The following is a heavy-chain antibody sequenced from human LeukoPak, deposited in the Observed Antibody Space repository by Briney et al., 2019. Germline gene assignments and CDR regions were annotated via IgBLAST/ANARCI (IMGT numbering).Heavy chain of an antibody. Sequence: GRSLRLSRAPSVFTLSSYGMHWVRQAPGKGLEWVSAIRGDVGSSYYADSLKGRFTISRDNSKNTLYLQMNSLRAEDTAVYYCSKGVISLGGVFGELDCWGEGTLVTVSS. J-gene: IGHJ4*02. CDR3: SKGVISLGGVFGELDC. CDR2: IRGDVGSS. D-gene: IGHD3-16*02. V-gene: IGHV3-23*01. CDR1: VFTLSSYG.